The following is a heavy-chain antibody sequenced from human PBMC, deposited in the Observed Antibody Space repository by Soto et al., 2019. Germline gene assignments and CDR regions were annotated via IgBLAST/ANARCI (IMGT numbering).Heavy chain of an antibody. Sequence: EVQLEESGGALVQPGRSLRLSCAASGFTFDDYAMHWVRQVLGKGLEWVSSISWNSGNIGYAKSVKGRFTTSRDNDKNSLYLQMNSLRAEDTALYYGVRSTGGYSSGTPFDYGGQGTLVTVSS. D-gene: IGHD5-18*01. CDR3: VRSTGGYSSGTPFDY. CDR2: ISWNSGNI. J-gene: IGHJ4*02. V-gene: IGHV3-9*01. CDR1: GFTFDDYA.